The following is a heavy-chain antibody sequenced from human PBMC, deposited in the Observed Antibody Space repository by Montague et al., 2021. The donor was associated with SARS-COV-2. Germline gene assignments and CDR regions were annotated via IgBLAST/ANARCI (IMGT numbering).Heavy chain of an antibody. J-gene: IGHJ6*02. Sequence: SETLSLTCTVSGGSISGYYWSWIRQSPGEGLEWIGYIYYSGSTKYNPFLESRVTVSVDRSKNQVSLKLSSVTPADTAVYYCARLLRSCSNGVCRTYYYYAMDVWGQGTTVTVSS. D-gene: IGHD2-8*01. CDR3: ARLLRSCSNGVCRTYYYYAMDV. V-gene: IGHV4-59*01. CDR1: GGSISGYY. CDR2: IYYSGST.